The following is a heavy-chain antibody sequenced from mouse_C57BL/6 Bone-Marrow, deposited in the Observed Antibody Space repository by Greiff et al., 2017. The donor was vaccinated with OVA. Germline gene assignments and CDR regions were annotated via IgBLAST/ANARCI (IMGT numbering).Heavy chain of an antibody. Sequence: VQLQQPGAELVKPGASVKLSCKASGYTFTSYWMQWVKQRPGQGLEWIGEIDPSDSYTNYNQKFKGKATLTVDTSSSTAYMQLSSLTSEDAAVYYCARLLYGSSSNFDYWGQGTTLTVSS. V-gene: IGHV1-50*01. CDR3: ARLLYGSSSNFDY. D-gene: IGHD1-1*01. CDR1: GYTFTSYW. J-gene: IGHJ2*01. CDR2: IDPSDSYT.